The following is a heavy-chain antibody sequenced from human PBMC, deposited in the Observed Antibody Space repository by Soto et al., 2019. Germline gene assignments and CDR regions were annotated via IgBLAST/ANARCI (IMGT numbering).Heavy chain of an antibody. CDR2: IKSDGSST. CDR1: GFTFSSYW. J-gene: IGHJ4*02. CDR3: VRVPSIAVAGPHYFDY. Sequence: EVQLVESGGGLVQPGGSLRLSCAASGFTFSSYWMHWVRQAPGKGLVWVSRIKSDGSSTSYADSVKGRFAISRDNAKNTLYLQMNSLRAEDTAVYYCVRVPSIAVAGPHYFDYWGQGTLVTVSS. V-gene: IGHV3-74*01. D-gene: IGHD6-19*01.